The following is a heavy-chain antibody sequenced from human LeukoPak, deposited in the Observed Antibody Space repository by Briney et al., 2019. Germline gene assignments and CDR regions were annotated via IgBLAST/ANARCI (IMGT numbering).Heavy chain of an antibody. J-gene: IGHJ4*02. D-gene: IGHD6-19*01. CDR2: LSYDGSNK. CDR1: GFSFSNYS. CDR3: ARVLKSSGWSYSFDN. V-gene: IGHV3-30*04. Sequence: PGGSLRLSCAASGFSFSNYSMHWVRQAPGKGLEWVAVLSYDGSNKYYADSGRGRFTISRDTSKNTLFLQMSSLRAEDTAVYYCARVLKSSGWSYSFDNWGQGTLVTVSS.